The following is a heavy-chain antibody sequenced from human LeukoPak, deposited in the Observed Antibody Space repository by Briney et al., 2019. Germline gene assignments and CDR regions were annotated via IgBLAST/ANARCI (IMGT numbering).Heavy chain of an antibody. CDR1: GGSISSYY. CDR3: ARTRITMVRGAGTQNWFDP. V-gene: IGHV4-4*07. J-gene: IGHJ5*02. D-gene: IGHD3-10*01. Sequence: SETLSLTCTVSGGSISSYYWSWIRQPAGKGLEWIGRIYTSGSTNYNPSLRSRVTMSVDTSKNQFSLKLSSVTAADTAVYYCARTRITMVRGAGTQNWFDPWGQGTLVAVSS. CDR2: IYTSGST.